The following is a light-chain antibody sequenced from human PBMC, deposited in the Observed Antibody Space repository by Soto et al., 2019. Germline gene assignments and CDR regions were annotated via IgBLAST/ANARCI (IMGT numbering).Light chain of an antibody. CDR2: KAS. V-gene: IGKV1-5*03. Sequence: DIQMTQSPSTLSASVGDRVTITCRASQSISSWLAWYQQKPGKAPKLLIYKASSLESGVPSRFSGSGSGTEFTLSISSLQPEDFATYHCQQYNSYSWTFGQGTKVEIK. CDR1: QSISSW. CDR3: QQYNSYSWT. J-gene: IGKJ1*01.